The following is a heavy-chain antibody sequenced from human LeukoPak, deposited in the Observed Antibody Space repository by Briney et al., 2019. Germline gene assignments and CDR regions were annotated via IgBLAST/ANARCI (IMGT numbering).Heavy chain of an antibody. Sequence: ASVKVSCKVSGYTLTELSMHWVRQAPGKGLEWMGGFDPEDGETIYAQKFQGRVTMTEDTSTDTAYMELSSLRSEDTAVYYCATDTYNSTYGSGSWDFDYWGQGTLVTVSS. CDR2: FDPEDGET. CDR3: ATDTYNSTYGSGSWDFDY. J-gene: IGHJ4*02. V-gene: IGHV1-24*01. CDR1: GYTLTELS. D-gene: IGHD3-10*01.